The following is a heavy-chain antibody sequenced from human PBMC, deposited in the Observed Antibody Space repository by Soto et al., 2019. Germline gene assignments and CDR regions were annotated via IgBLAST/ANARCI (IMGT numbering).Heavy chain of an antibody. CDR2: ITSSSSTI. Sequence: LSLTCAVSGGSISSGGYSWSWIRQAPGKGLEWIAYITSSSSTIYYADSVKGRFTISRNNAKNSLYLQLDSLRAEDTAVYYCATVFRSYNFNYWGQGTLVTVSS. V-gene: IGHV3-11*01. CDR1: GGSISSGGYS. CDR3: ATVFRSYNFNY. J-gene: IGHJ4*02. D-gene: IGHD3-10*02.